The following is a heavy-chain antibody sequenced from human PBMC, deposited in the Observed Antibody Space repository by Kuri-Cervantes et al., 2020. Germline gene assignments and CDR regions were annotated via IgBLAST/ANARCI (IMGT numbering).Heavy chain of an antibody. D-gene: IGHD3-10*01. CDR2: IHSGGST. CDR3: ARNLGYFGSGSLSD. CDR1: GFTFSDYY. Sequence: GESLKISCAASGFTFSDYYTSWVRQAPGKGLEWVSVIHSGGSTYYADSVKGRFTISRDNSKNTLYFQMNSLRPEDTAVYYCARNLGYFGSGSLSDWGQGTLVTVSS. V-gene: IGHV3-53*01. J-gene: IGHJ4*02.